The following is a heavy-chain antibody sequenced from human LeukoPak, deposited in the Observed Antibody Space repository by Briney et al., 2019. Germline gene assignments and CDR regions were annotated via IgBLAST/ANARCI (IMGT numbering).Heavy chain of an antibody. V-gene: IGHV3-74*01. D-gene: IGHD3-9*01. CDR2: INRDGRTK. CDR3: ARHPYDILTGPSFDY. J-gene: IGHJ4*02. Sequence: PGGSLRLSCAASGFTFSSDWMHWVSQDPGKGLVWVSRINRDGRTKTAADSVKGRFTISRDNAKNNLYLQMNSLRAEDTAVYYCARHPYDILTGPSFDYWGQGTLVTVSS. CDR1: GFTFSSDW.